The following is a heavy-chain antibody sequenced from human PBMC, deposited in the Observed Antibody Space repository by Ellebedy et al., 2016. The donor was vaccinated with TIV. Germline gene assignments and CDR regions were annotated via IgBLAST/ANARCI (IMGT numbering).Heavy chain of an antibody. J-gene: IGHJ3*02. CDR3: ATDGGYGDHLFPQHAFTI. CDR2: INQDGSQK. CDR1: GFPFSNYW. V-gene: IGHV3-7*01. D-gene: IGHD4-17*01. Sequence: GGSLRLSCAASGFPFSNYWMSWVRQAPGKGLEWVANINQDGSQKYYVDSVKGRFTISRDNAKNSLYLQMNSLRAEDTAVYYCATDGGYGDHLFPQHAFTIWGQGTMVSVSS.